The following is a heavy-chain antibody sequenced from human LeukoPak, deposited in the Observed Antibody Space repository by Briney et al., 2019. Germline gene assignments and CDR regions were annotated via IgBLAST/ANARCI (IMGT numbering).Heavy chain of an antibody. CDR1: GGSFSGYY. Sequence: PSETLSLTCAVYGGSFSGYYWSWIRQPPGKGLEWIGEINHSGSTNYNPSLKSRVTISVDTSKNQFSLKLSSVTAEDTALYYCARARRIAVAGTPFDYWGQGTLVTVSS. J-gene: IGHJ4*02. CDR2: INHSGST. V-gene: IGHV4-34*01. D-gene: IGHD6-19*01. CDR3: ARARRIAVAGTPFDY.